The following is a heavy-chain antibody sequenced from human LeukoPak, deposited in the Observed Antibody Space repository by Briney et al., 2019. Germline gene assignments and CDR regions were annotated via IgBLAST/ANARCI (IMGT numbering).Heavy chain of an antibody. D-gene: IGHD6-6*01. CDR1: GYTFTGYY. J-gene: IGHJ5*02. CDR3: AREFGIAARRRGSWFDP. V-gene: IGHV1-2*02. Sequence: AASVKVSCKASGYTFTGYYMHWVRQAPGQGLEWMGWINPNSGGTNYAQKFQGRATMTRDTSISTAYMELSRLRSDDTAVYYCAREFGIAARRRGSWFDPWGQGTLVTVSS. CDR2: INPNSGGT.